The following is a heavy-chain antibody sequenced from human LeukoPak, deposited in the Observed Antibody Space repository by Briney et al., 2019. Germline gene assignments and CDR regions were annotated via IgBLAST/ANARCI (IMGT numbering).Heavy chain of an antibody. Sequence: SETLSLTCAVYGGSFSGYYWSWIRQPPGKGLEWIGEINHSGSTNYNPSLKSRVTISVDTSKNQFSLKLSSVTAADTAVYYCASLYDRNAFDIWGQGTMVTVSS. CDR2: INHSGST. D-gene: IGHD3-9*01. V-gene: IGHV4-34*01. J-gene: IGHJ3*02. CDR1: GGSFSGYY. CDR3: ASLYDRNAFDI.